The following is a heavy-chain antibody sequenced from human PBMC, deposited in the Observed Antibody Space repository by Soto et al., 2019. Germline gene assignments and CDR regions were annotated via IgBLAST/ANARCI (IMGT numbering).Heavy chain of an antibody. CDR3: AKGSASTRPYYFDY. CDR2: ITDNSGDT. CDR1: GFTFSSYV. J-gene: IGHJ4*02. V-gene: IGHV3-23*01. Sequence: EVQLLESGGGLVQPGGSLRLSCIASGFTFSSYVMSWVRQAPGKGLEWVSAITDNSGDTYYSDSVKGRFTISRDNSRTTLYLQMNSLRAEDTALYYCAKGSASTRPYYFDYWGQGTLVTVSS. D-gene: IGHD6-6*01.